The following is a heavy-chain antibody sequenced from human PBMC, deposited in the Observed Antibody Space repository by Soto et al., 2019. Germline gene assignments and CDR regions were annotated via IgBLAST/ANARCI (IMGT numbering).Heavy chain of an antibody. Sequence: SETLSLTCTVSGGSISSYYWSWIRQPPGKGLEWIGYIYCSGSTNYNPSLKSRVTISVDTSKNQFSLKLSSVTAADTAVYYCARHPTGTTANYYYYYLDVWGKGTTVTVSS. V-gene: IGHV4-59*08. CDR1: GGSISSYY. CDR3: ARHPTGTTANYYYYYLDV. CDR2: IYCSGST. D-gene: IGHD1-7*01. J-gene: IGHJ6*03.